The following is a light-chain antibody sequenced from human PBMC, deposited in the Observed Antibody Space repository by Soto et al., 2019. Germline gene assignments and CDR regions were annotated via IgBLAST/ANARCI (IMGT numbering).Light chain of an antibody. Sequence: QSALTQPASVSGSPGQSITISCTGTSSDVGGYNYVSWYQQHPGKVPKLMIYDVSNRPSGVSNRFSGSKSGNTASLTISGLQAEDEADYYCSSYTSPSTVVFGGGTKLTVL. CDR1: SSDVGGYNY. CDR3: SSYTSPSTVV. V-gene: IGLV2-14*01. J-gene: IGLJ2*01. CDR2: DVS.